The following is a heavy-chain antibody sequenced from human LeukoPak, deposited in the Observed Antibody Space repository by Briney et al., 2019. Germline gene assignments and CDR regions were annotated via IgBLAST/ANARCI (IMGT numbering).Heavy chain of an antibody. CDR2: IGGSGRSI. D-gene: IGHD4-17*01. V-gene: IGHV3-21*01. J-gene: IGHJ6*02. CDR3: ARDRHAGDYGDYGGYYSYGMDV. Sequence: GGSLRLSCAASGFTFSTYSMNWVRQAPGKGLEWVSCIGGSGRSIYYADSVKGRFTISRDNAKNSLYLQMNSLRAEDTAVYYCARDRHAGDYGDYGGYYSYGMDVWGLGTTVTVSS. CDR1: GFTFSTYS.